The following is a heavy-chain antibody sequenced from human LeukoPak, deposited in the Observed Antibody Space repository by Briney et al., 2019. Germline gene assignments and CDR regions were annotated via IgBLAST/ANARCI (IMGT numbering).Heavy chain of an antibody. D-gene: IGHD3-9*01. V-gene: IGHV3-23*01. Sequence: GGSLTLSCAASGFTFSSYAMSWVRQAPGKGLEWISAISGSGGSTYCADSVKGRFTISRDNSKNTLYLQMNSLRAEDTAVYYCAKEYYDILTGYPPPPGYFDYWGQGTLVTVSS. CDR3: AKEYYDILTGYPPPPGYFDY. CDR1: GFTFSSYA. J-gene: IGHJ4*02. CDR2: ISGSGGST.